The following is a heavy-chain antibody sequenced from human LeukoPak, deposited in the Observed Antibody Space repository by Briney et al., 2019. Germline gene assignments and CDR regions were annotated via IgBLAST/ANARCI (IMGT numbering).Heavy chain of an antibody. J-gene: IGHJ2*01. CDR3: ARSGGDALWYFDL. D-gene: IGHD2-21*02. CDR2: IYPGDSDT. Sequence: GESLKISCKGSGYSFTSYWIAWVRQMPGKGLEWMGIIYPGDSDTRYSPSFQGQVTISAGKSISTAYLQWSSLKAWDTAMYYCARSGGDALWYFDLWGRGTLVTVSS. V-gene: IGHV5-51*01. CDR1: GYSFTSYW.